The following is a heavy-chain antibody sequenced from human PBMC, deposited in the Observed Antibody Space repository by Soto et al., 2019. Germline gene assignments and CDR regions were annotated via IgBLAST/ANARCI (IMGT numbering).Heavy chain of an antibody. V-gene: IGHV3-23*03. D-gene: IGHD2-2*02. Sequence: EVQLLESGGGLEQPGGSLRLSCAASGFTFRTYTMTWVRQAPGQGLEWVSVIYGDGSETFYADSVKGRFTISRDNSRSMLFLHVNSLRAEDTAIYFCVKDRIPDGRWNFEYWGQGTVVTVSS. J-gene: IGHJ4*02. CDR3: VKDRIPDGRWNFEY. CDR2: IYGDGSET. CDR1: GFTFRTYT.